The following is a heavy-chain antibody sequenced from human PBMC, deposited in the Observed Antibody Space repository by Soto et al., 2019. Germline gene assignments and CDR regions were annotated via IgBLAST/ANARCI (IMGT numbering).Heavy chain of an antibody. V-gene: IGHV1-46*01. CDR2: INPNGGYT. CDR3: ARRVRRDFSRGYYFDY. Sequence: QVQLVQSGAEGKQSGTSVKVSCTASGYRFIDKYIVWLKQAPGQGPEWMGIINPNGGYTRYAQKFQNRVTLTRDTSTSTVYMEIVSLTSADTAMYYCARRVRRDFSRGYYFDYWGQGTQVAVTS. J-gene: IGHJ4*02. CDR1: GYRFIDKY.